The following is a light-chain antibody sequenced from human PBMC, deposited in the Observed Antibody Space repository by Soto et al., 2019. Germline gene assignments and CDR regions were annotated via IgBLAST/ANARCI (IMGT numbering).Light chain of an antibody. V-gene: IGLV1-44*01. Sequence: QSVLTQPPSASGTPGQRVTFSCSGSSSNIGGNTVSWFQHLPRTAPKLLIFSNSRRPSGVPDRFSGAKYGTSSPLAIRGLQSEDVANYYCATWDDGLSADAFGTGTKVTVL. CDR3: ATWDDGLSADA. CDR1: SSNIGGNT. J-gene: IGLJ1*01. CDR2: SNS.